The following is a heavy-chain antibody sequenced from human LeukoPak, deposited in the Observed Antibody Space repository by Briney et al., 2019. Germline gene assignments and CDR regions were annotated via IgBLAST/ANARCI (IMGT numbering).Heavy chain of an antibody. J-gene: IGHJ5*02. CDR1: GFTFSSYG. CDR2: ISGSGGST. CDR3: AKSLYSTARFDP. Sequence: GRSLRLSCAASGFTFSSYGMYWVRQAPGKGLEWVSAISGSGGSTYYADSVKGRFTISRDNSKNTLYLQMNSLRAEDTAVYYCAKSLYSTARFDPWGQGTLVTVSS. V-gene: IGHV3-23*01. D-gene: IGHD2-8*01.